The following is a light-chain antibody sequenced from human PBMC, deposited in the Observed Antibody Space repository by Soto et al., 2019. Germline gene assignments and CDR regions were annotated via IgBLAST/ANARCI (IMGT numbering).Light chain of an antibody. V-gene: IGLV2-8*01. CDR1: SSNVGSYKL. CDR3: SSYAGSNNFV. CDR2: EVS. Sequence: QSVLTQPASVSGSAGQSLTISCTGTSSNVGSYKLVSWYQQHPGKAPKLMISEVSRRPSGVPERFSGSKSGNTASLTVSGLQADDEAHYYCSSYAGSNNFVVGTGTKVTV. J-gene: IGLJ1*01.